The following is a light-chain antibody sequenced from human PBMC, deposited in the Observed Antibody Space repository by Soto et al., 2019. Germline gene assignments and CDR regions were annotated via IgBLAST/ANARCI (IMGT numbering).Light chain of an antibody. CDR3: QQYGGSPWT. J-gene: IGKJ1*01. CDR1: QSVSSY. Sequence: EIALTQSPDTLSVSPGERATLSCMASQSVSSYLAWYQQKPGQAPRLLIYGASSRATGIPDRFSGSGSGTDFTLTISRLEPEDFAVFYCQQYGGSPWTFGQGTKVDI. V-gene: IGKV3-20*01. CDR2: GAS.